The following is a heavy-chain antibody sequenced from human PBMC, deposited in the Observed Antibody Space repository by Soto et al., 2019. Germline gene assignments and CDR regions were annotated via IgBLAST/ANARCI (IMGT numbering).Heavy chain of an antibody. Sequence: QVHLVESGGGLVKPGGSLRLSCAASGLSFGDSYMSWIRQSAGKGLEWLSYISGGSSYTKYAESVKGRFTISRDNARRSLFLQVNGLRADDTAIYYCAKTRVADSGYYFDHWGQGTMVTVSS. D-gene: IGHD3-10*01. CDR1: GLSFGDSY. J-gene: IGHJ4*02. V-gene: IGHV3-11*05. CDR2: ISGGSSYT. CDR3: AKTRVADSGYYFDH.